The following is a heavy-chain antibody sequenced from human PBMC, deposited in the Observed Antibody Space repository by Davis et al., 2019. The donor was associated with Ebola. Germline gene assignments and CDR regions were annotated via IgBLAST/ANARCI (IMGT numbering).Heavy chain of an antibody. V-gene: IGHV3-33*01. CDR2: IWYDGSNK. D-gene: IGHD6-13*01. CDR3: ARDSSSWYFDGMDV. CDR1: GFTFSSHG. Sequence: GGSLRLSCVTSGFTFSSHGMHWVRQAPGKGLEWVAVIWYDGSNKYYADSVKGRFTISRDNSKNTLYLQMNSLRAEETAVYYCARDSSSWYFDGMDVWGQGTTVTVSS. J-gene: IGHJ6*02.